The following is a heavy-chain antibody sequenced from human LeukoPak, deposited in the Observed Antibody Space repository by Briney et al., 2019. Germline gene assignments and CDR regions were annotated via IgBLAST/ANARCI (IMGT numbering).Heavy chain of an antibody. CDR2: ISAYSGDT. J-gene: IGHJ4*02. D-gene: IGHD4-17*01. Sequence: ASVKVSCTASGYTFSGYDISWVRQAPGQGLEWIGWISAYSGDTNYAQRLQGRVTMTTDTSTTTAYMELRSLRSDDTAVYYCVRSGGGRDLRDLEDFWGQGTLVTVSS. CDR1: GYTFSGYD. V-gene: IGHV1-18*01. CDR3: VRSGGGRDLRDLEDF.